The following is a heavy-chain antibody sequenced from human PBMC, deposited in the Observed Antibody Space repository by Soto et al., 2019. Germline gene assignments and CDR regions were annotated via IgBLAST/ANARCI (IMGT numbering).Heavy chain of an antibody. CDR3: ARGDMITFGGVIVQGL. CDR1: GYTFTSYY. D-gene: IGHD3-16*02. Sequence: GASVKVSCKASGYTFTSYYINWVRQATGQGLEWMGWMNPNNGNTGYAQKFQGRVTMTRNTSICTAYMELSSLRFEDTVLYYCARGDMITFGGVIVQGLWGQGTLVTVSS. CDR2: MNPNNGNT. J-gene: IGHJ4*02. V-gene: IGHV1-8*01.